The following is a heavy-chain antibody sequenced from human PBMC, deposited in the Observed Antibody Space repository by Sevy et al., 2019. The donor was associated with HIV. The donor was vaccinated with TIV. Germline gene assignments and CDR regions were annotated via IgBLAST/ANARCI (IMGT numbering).Heavy chain of an antibody. V-gene: IGHV3-15*01. D-gene: IGHD6-13*01. CDR1: GFTFSNAW. CDR3: TTDSWSQEDYYDY. CDR2: IKGKIYDGTI. Sequence: GGSLRLSGAASGFTFSNAWMSWVRQAPGKGLEWVGRIKGKIYDGTIDSAEPVKGRFTITRDDSKNTLYLQMNSLKTADTDVYYCTTDSWSQEDYYDYWGQGTLVTVSS. J-gene: IGHJ4*02.